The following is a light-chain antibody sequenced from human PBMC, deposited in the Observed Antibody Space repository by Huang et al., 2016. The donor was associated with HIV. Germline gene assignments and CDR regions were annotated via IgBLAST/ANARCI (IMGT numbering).Light chain of an antibody. CDR3: QQRTKWPPVLT. V-gene: IGKV3-11*01. Sequence: EIVLTQSPATLSLSPGDRATLSCRASQSVGVYLAWYQQKPGQAPRLRIFEASNRATGIPVRFSGSGSGTDFTLTIDSLQPDDVAIYYCQQRTKWPPVLTFGGGTRVEIK. CDR1: QSVGVY. CDR2: EAS. J-gene: IGKJ4*01.